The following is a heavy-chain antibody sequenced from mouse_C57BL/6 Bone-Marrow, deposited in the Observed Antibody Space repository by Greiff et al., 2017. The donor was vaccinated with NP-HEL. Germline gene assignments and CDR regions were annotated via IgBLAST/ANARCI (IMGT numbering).Heavy chain of an antibody. CDR3: ARRVTYYDYDGTEGWYAMDY. CDR2: INPNNGGT. CDR1: GYTFTDYN. J-gene: IGHJ4*01. Sequence: EVQLQQSGPELVKPGASVKIPCKASGYTFTDYNMDWVKQSHGKSLEWIGDINPNNGGTIYNQKFKGKATLTVDKSSSTAYMELRSLTSEDTAVYYVARRVTYYDYDGTEGWYAMDYWGQGTSVTVSS. V-gene: IGHV1-18*01. D-gene: IGHD2-4*01.